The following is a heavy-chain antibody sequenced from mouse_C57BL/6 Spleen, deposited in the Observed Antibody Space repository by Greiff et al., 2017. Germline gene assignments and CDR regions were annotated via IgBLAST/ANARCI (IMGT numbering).Heavy chain of an antibody. J-gene: IGHJ1*03. D-gene: IGHD1-1*01. V-gene: IGHV1-19*01. CDR3: ARITTVVANQYFDV. Sequence: EVQLLESGPVLVKPGASVKMSCKASGYTFTDYYMNWVKQSHGQSLEWIGVINPYNGGTSYNQKFKGKATLTVDKSSSTAYMELNSLTSEDSAVXYGARITTVVANQYFDVWGTGTTVTVSS. CDR2: INPYNGGT. CDR1: GYTFTDYY.